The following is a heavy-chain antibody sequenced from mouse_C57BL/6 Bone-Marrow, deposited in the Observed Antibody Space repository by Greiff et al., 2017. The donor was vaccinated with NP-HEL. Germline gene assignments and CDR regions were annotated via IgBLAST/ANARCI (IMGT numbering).Heavy chain of an antibody. CDR1: GYTFTSYD. Sequence: QVQLQQSGPELVKPGASVKLSCKASGYTFTSYDINWVKQRPGQGLEWIGWIYPRDGSTKYNEKFKGKATLTVDTASSTAYMELHSLTSEDSAVYFCARGGYYDYGVFAYWGQGTLVTVSA. J-gene: IGHJ3*01. V-gene: IGHV1-85*01. CDR2: IYPRDGST. D-gene: IGHD2-4*01. CDR3: ARGGYYDYGVFAY.